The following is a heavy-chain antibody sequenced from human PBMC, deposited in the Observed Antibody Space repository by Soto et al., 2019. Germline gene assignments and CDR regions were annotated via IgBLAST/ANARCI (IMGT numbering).Heavy chain of an antibody. D-gene: IGHD3-10*02. CDR1: AFTFSNYW. CDR3: ARDDYVLRFDP. Sequence: LRLSCAASAFTFSNYWMHWVRQAPGKGLVWVSRINGDGSSTIYADSVKGRFTISRDNAKNTLYLQMNSLRAEDTAVYYCARDDYVLRFDPWGQGTLVTVSS. CDR2: INGDGSST. V-gene: IGHV3-74*01. J-gene: IGHJ5*02.